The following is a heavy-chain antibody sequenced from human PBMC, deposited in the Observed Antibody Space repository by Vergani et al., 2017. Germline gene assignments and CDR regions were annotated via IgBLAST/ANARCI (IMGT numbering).Heavy chain of an antibody. CDR2: ISGSGGST. J-gene: IGHJ4*02. CDR3: AKDLRFGELLPAY. D-gene: IGHD3-10*01. Sequence: EVQLLESGGDLVQPGGSLRLSCAASGFTFSSYAMSWVRQAPGKGLEWVSAISGSGGSTYYADSVKGRFTISRDNSKNTLYLQMNSLRAEDTAVYYCAKDLRFGELLPAYWGQGTLVTVSS. V-gene: IGHV3-23*01. CDR1: GFTFSSYA.